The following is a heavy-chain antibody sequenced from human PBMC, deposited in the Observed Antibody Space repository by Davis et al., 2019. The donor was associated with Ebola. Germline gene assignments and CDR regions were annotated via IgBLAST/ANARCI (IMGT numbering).Heavy chain of an antibody. CDR3: AKDSSGSRAGGI. D-gene: IGHD1-26*01. CDR1: GFTFSSYA. J-gene: IGHJ3*02. V-gene: IGHV3-23*01. CDR2: ISGSGGST. Sequence: PGGSLRLSCAASGFTFSSYAMSWVRQAPGKGLEWVLAISGSGGSTYYADSVKGRFTISRDNSKNTLYLQMNSLRAEDTAVYYCAKDSSGSRAGGIWGQGTMVTVSS.